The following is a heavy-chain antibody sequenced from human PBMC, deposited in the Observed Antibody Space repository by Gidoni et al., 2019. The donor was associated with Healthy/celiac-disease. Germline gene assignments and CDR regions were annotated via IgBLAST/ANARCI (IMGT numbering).Heavy chain of an antibody. Sequence: EVQLVESGGGLVQPGGSLRLSCAASGFTFRSYSMNWVRQAPGKGLDWVSYISSSSSTIYYADSVKGRFTISRDNAKNSLYLQMNSLRAEDTAVYYCATDGYCSGGSCYSSVDYWGQGTLVTVSS. CDR1: GFTFRSYS. CDR3: ATDGYCSGGSCYSSVDY. D-gene: IGHD2-15*01. J-gene: IGHJ4*02. CDR2: ISSSSSTI. V-gene: IGHV3-48*01.